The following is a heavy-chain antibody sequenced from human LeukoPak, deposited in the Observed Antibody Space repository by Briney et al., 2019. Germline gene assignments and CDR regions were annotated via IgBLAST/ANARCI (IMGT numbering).Heavy chain of an antibody. CDR1: GFTFDDYA. CDR2: ISGPGSVT. CDR3: AKDLRGPQDY. Sequence: PGGSLRLSCAGSGFTFDDYAMHWIRQPPGKGLQWVSLISGPGSVTHQADSVKGRFTISRDNAKNTLYLQMNSLRVEDTAVYYCAKDLRGPQDYWGQGTLVTVSS. V-gene: IGHV3-43*02. J-gene: IGHJ4*02. D-gene: IGHD4-17*01.